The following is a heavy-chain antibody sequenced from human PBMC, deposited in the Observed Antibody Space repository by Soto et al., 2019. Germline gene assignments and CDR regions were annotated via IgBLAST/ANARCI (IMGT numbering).Heavy chain of an antibody. V-gene: IGHV4-31*03. CDR2: IYYGGST. CDR1: GGPISSGDYY. CDR3: ARDRGHCSGTSCYWFDP. Sequence: SETLSLTCTVSGGPISSGDYYWSWIRQQPGKGLEWIGFIYYGGSTDYNPSLKSRVTMSIDTSRNQFSMKLSSVTAADTAVYYCARDRGHCSGTSCYWFDPWGQGTLVTVSS. D-gene: IGHD2-15*01. J-gene: IGHJ5*01.